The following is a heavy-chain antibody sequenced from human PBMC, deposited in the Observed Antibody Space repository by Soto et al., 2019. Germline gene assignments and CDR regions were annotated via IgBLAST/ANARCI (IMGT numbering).Heavy chain of an antibody. D-gene: IGHD6-13*01. J-gene: IGHJ5*02. CDR1: GFTFSSYG. Sequence: QVQLVESGGGVVQPGRSLRLSCAASGFTFSSYGMHWVRQAPGKGLEWVAVISYDGSNKYYADSVKGRFTISRDNSKNTLYLQMNSLRAEDTAVYYCAKDEVGQQLVAWGQGTLVTVSS. V-gene: IGHV3-30*18. CDR3: AKDEVGQQLVA. CDR2: ISYDGSNK.